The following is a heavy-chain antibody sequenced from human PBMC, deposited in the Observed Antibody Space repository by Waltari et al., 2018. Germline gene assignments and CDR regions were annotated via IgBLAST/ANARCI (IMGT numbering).Heavy chain of an antibody. V-gene: IGHV3-7*01. J-gene: IGHJ5*02. CDR3: ARGHRGFDP. CDR1: GFTFSEFW. CDR2: IKPDGSEI. Sequence: EAQLVASGGGLVQPGGSLSLSCAASGFTFSEFWISWVRQAPGKGLEWVANIKPDGSEINYGDSVKGRFTISRDNAKKSLYLQMNSLRVEDTAVYYCARGHRGFDPWGRGTLVTVSS.